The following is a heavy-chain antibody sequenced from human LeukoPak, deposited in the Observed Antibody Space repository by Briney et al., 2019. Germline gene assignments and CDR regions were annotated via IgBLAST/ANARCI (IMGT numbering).Heavy chain of an antibody. CDR1: GGSISSYY. D-gene: IGHD5-18*01. CDR3: ARQGYSYGYALDY. CDR2: INHSRST. J-gene: IGHJ4*02. Sequence: RSSETLSLTCTVSGGSISSYYWSWIRQPPGKGLEWIGEINHSRSTNYNPSLKSRVTISADTSKNQFSLKMRSVTAADTAVYYCARQGYSYGYALDYWGQGTLVTVSS. V-gene: IGHV4-34*01.